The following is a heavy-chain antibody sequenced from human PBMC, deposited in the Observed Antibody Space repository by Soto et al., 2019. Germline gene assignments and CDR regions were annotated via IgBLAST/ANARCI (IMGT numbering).Heavy chain of an antibody. J-gene: IGHJ5*02. Sequence: GGSLRLSCAASGFTFSSYAMSWVRQAPGKGLEWVSAISGSGGSTYYGDSVKGRFTISRDNSKNTLYLQMNSLRAEDTAVYYCATQPSYYYDSSCYSWGQGTLVTVSS. CDR1: GFTFSSYA. CDR3: ATQPSYYYDSSCYS. CDR2: ISGSGGST. D-gene: IGHD3-22*01. V-gene: IGHV3-23*01.